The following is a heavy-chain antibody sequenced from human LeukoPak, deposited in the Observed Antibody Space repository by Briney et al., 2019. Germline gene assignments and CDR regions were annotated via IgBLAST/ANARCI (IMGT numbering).Heavy chain of an antibody. CDR2: VSGSGGST. CDR3: AKATAAAGTSSWFDP. J-gene: IGHJ5*02. V-gene: IGHV3-23*01. D-gene: IGHD6-13*01. Sequence: GSLILSCAASGFTFSNYAMNWVRQAPGKGLEWVSAVSGSGGSTYYADSVKGRFTISRDNSKNRLYLQMNSLRAEDTAVYYCAKATAAAGTSSWFDPWGQGTLVTVSS. CDR1: GFTFSNYA.